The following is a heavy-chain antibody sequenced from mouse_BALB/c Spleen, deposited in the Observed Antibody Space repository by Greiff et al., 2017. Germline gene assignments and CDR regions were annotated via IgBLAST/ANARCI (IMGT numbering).Heavy chain of an antibody. CDR3: ARQDYGSSYGY. J-gene: IGHJ2*01. CDR1: GFAFSSYD. CDR2: ISSGGGST. V-gene: IGHV5-12-1*01. Sequence: EVKLMESGGGLVKPGGSLKLSCAASGFAFSSYDMSWVRQTPEKRLEWVAYISSGGGSTYYPDTVKGRFTISRDNAKNTLYLQMSSLKSEDTAMYYCARQDYGSSYGYWGQGTTLTVSS. D-gene: IGHD1-1*01.